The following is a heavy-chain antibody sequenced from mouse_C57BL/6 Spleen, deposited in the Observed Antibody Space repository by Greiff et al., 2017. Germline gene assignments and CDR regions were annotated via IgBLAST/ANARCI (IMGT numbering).Heavy chain of an antibody. J-gene: IGHJ4*01. V-gene: IGHV2-9-1*01. D-gene: IGHD2-4*01. CDR3: ARRGDYPYYAMDY. Sequence: VKLVESGPGLVAPSQRLSITCTVSGFSLTSYAISWVRQPPGKGLEWLGVLWTGGGTNHNSALNSSLSISKGNAKSQVFLKMNSQQTDDTSRYYCARRGDYPYYAMDYWGQGTSVTVSS. CDR2: LWTGGGT. CDR1: GFSLTSYA.